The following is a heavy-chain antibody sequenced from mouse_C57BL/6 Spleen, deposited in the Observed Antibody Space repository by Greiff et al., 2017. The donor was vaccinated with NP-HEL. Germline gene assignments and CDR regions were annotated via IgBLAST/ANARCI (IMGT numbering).Heavy chain of an antibody. CDR3: ARVGYGPRAMDY. V-gene: IGHV1-26*01. J-gene: IGHJ4*01. Sequence: EVQLQQSGPELVKPGASVKISCKASGYTFTDYYMNWVKQSHGKSLEWIGDINPNNGGTSYNQKFKGKATLTVDKSSSTAYMELRSLTSEDSAVYYCARVGYGPRAMDYWGQGTSVTVSS. CDR1: GYTFTDYY. D-gene: IGHD1-1*02. CDR2: INPNNGGT.